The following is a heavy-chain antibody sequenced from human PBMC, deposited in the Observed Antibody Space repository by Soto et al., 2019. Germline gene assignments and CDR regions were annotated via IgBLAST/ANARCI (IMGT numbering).Heavy chain of an antibody. V-gene: IGHV4-39*01. CDR3: ARLGGFSAGTFDY. CDR2: VYSHGDT. CDR1: GVSIRSPSYF. J-gene: IGHJ4*02. Sequence: SETLSLTCSVSGVSIRSPSYFWGWVRQPPGKGLEWIAAVYSHGDTNYNPSLKSRVSISVDTSVNQLSLTLTSVTVADTAVYYCARLGGFSAGTFDYWGQGTLVTVSS. D-gene: IGHD6-19*01.